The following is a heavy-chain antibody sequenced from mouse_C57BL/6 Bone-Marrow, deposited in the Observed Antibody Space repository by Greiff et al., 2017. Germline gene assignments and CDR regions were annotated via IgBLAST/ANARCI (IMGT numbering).Heavy chain of an antibody. CDR3: AGGGNYGVAY. CDR1: GYSFTGYY. CDR2: INPSTGGT. D-gene: IGHD2-1*01. J-gene: IGHJ3*01. Sequence: EVQLQQSGPELVKPGASVKISCKASGYSFTGYYMNWVKQSPEKSLEWIGEINPSTGGTTSNQKFKAKATLTVAKSSCTAYMHLNSLTSEDSAVYYCAGGGNYGVAYWGQGTLVTVSA. V-gene: IGHV1-42*01.